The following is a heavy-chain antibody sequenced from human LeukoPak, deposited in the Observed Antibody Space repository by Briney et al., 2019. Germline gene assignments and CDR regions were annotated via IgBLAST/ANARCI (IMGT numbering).Heavy chain of an antibody. D-gene: IGHD6-19*01. J-gene: IGHJ4*02. CDR3: ATVVAVGGGFYFDY. V-gene: IGHV1-24*01. CDR1: GYTLTELS. Sequence: EASVKVSCKVSGYTLTELSMHWVRQAPGKGLEWMGGSDPEDGETIYAQKFQGRVTMTEDTSTDTAYMELSSLRSEDTAVYYCATVVAVGGGFYFDYWGQGTLVTVSS. CDR2: SDPEDGET.